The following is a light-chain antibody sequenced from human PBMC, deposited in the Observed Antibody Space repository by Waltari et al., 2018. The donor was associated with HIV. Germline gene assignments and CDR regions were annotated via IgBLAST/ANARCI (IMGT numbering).Light chain of an antibody. J-gene: IGLJ2*01. V-gene: IGLV1-36*01. CDR3: STWYYSHSVVV. Sequence: QSALTQEASVSGTVGQKVTLSCTGNNNNVGHYAVSWYQQISHGAPKTVMFGYSPPSGNTDRFSGSKSGTQASLSISGLQPEDEADYYCSTWYYSHSVVVFGRGTKLTVL. CDR1: NNNVGHYA. CDR2: GY.